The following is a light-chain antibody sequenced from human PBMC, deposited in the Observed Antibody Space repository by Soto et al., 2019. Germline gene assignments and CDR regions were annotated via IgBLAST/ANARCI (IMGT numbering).Light chain of an antibody. V-gene: IGKV3-20*01. CDR2: GAS. CDR1: QSVSNNY. Sequence: EIVLTQSPGTLSLSPGERATLSCRASQSVSNNYLAWYQQKPCQAPRLLIYGASSRATGIPDRFTGSGSGTDFTLTIARLEPADYAVYYCQQYGSSPPITFGQGTRLDIK. CDR3: QQYGSSPPIT. J-gene: IGKJ5*01.